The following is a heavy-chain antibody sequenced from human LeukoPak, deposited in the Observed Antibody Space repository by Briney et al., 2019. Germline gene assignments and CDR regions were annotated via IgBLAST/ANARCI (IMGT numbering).Heavy chain of an antibody. CDR3: AGPSVANWAFDI. J-gene: IGHJ3*02. D-gene: IGHD1-1*01. V-gene: IGHV4-34*01. CDR2: INHSGST. Sequence: SETLSLTCAVYGGSFSGYYWSWIRQLPGKGLEWIGEINHSGSTNYNPSLKSRVTISVDTSKNQFSLKLSSVTAADTAVYYCAGPSVANWAFDIWGQGTMVTVSS. CDR1: GGSFSGYY.